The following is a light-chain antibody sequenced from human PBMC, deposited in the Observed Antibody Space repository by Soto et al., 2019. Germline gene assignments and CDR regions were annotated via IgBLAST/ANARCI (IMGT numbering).Light chain of an antibody. Sequence: DIQMTQSPSSLSASVRDRVTITCRASQSISTYLNWYQQKPGKAPKLLIYAASSLESGVPSRFTGSGSGTNFTLTISSMQPEDFATYFCHQTYITPWMFGQGTKVDIK. CDR1: QSISTY. V-gene: IGKV1-39*01. CDR3: HQTYITPWM. CDR2: AAS. J-gene: IGKJ1*01.